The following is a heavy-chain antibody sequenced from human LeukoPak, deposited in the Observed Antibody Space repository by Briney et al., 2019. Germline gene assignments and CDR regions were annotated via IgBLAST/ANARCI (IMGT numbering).Heavy chain of an antibody. J-gene: IGHJ6*03. CDR3: ARRGISQGYYMDV. CDR2: IFYSGTT. V-gene: IGHV4-39*01. Sequence: PSETLSLTCTVSGGSISSSSYYWGWIRQPPGKGLEWIGTIFYSGTTYYNPSLKSRVTISVDTSKNQFFLKLSSVTAADTAVYYCARRGISQGYYMDVWGKGTTVTISS. CDR1: GGSISSSSYY. D-gene: IGHD6-13*01.